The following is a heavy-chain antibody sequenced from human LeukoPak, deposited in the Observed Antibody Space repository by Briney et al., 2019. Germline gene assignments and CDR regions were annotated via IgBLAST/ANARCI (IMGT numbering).Heavy chain of an antibody. Sequence: ASVKVSCNASGGTFSSYAISWVRQAPGQGLEWMGGIIPIFGTANYAQKFQGRVTMTADKSTSTAYMELSSLRSEDTAVYYCARSLYGPSSSYYYMDVWAKGPRSPSP. V-gene: IGHV1-69*06. CDR3: ARSLYGPSSSYYYMDV. CDR1: GGTFSSYA. J-gene: IGHJ6*03. CDR2: IIPIFGTA. D-gene: IGHD2/OR15-2a*01.